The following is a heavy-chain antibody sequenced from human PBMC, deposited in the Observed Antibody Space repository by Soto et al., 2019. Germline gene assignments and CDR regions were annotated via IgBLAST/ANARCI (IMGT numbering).Heavy chain of an antibody. CDR1: GYSFTSYW. J-gene: IGHJ6*03. V-gene: IGHV5-51*01. CDR3: ARQATVTTRYYYYYMDA. Sequence: GESLKISCKGSGYSFTSYWIGWVRQMPGKGLEWMGIIYPGDSDTRYSPSFQGQVTISADKSISTAYLQWSSLKASDTAMYYCARQATVTTRYYYYYMDAWGKGTTVTVSS. CDR2: IYPGDSDT. D-gene: IGHD4-4*01.